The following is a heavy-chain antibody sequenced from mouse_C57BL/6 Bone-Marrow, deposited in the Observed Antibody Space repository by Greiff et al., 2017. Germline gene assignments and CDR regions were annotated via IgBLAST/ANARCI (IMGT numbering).Heavy chain of an antibody. D-gene: IGHD1-1*01. CDR2: IDPENGDT. CDR1: GFNIKDDY. J-gene: IGHJ1*03. CDR3: TLLLFDV. V-gene: IGHV14-4*01. Sequence: EVQLQESGAELVRPGASVKLSCTASGFNIKDDYMHWVKQRPEQGLEWIGWIDPENGDTEYASKFQGKATITADTASNTAYLQLSSLTSEDTAVYYCTLLLFDVWGTGTTVTVSS.